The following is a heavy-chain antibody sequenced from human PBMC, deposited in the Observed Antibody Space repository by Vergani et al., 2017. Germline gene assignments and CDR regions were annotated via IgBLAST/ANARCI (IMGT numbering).Heavy chain of an antibody. CDR2: LSASDRRT. CDR1: GFTFIMHA. CDR3: ARDRGITMVYYGMDV. Sequence: EVQLLESGGDLVQPGGSLRLSCAASGFTFIMHAMSWVRQAPGKGLEWVSTLSASDRRTHYADSVKGRFTISRDNAKNSLYLQMNSLRAEDTAVYYCARDRGITMVYYGMDVWGQGTTVTVSS. D-gene: IGHD3-10*01. V-gene: IGHV3-23*01. J-gene: IGHJ6*02.